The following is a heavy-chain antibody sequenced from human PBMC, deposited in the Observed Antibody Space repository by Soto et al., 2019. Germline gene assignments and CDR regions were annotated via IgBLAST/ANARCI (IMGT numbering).Heavy chain of an antibody. CDR2: ISSSGSTI. Sequence: EVQLVESGGGLVQPGGSLRLSCAASGFTFSSYEMNWVRQAPGKGLEWVSYISSSGSTIYYADSVKGRFTISRDNAKNSLYLQMNSLRAEDTAVYYCARDPRIVGATTFDYWGQGTLVTVSS. D-gene: IGHD1-26*01. CDR1: GFTFSSYE. J-gene: IGHJ4*02. CDR3: ARDPRIVGATTFDY. V-gene: IGHV3-48*03.